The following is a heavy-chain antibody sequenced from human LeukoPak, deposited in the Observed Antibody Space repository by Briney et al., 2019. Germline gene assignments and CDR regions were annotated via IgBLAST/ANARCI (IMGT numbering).Heavy chain of an antibody. D-gene: IGHD3-22*01. V-gene: IGHV4-34*01. J-gene: IGHJ1*01. Sequence: SETLSLTCAVYGGSFSGYYWSWIRQPPGKGLEWIGEINHSGSTNYNPSLKSRVTISVDTSKNQFSLRLTSVTAADTAVYYCARDYSDSSGYSPFQHWGQGTLVTVSS. CDR1: GGSFSGYY. CDR2: INHSGST. CDR3: ARDYSDSSGYSPFQH.